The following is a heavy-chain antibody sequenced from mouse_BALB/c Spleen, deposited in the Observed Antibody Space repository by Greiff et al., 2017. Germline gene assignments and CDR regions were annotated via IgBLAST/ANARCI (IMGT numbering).Heavy chain of an antibody. D-gene: IGHD2-3*01. CDR1: GYTFTSYV. J-gene: IGHJ4*01. Sequence: VQLKQSGPELVKPGASVKMSCKASGYTFTSYVMHWVKQKPGQGLEWIGYINPYNDGTKYNEKFKGKATLTSDKSSSTAFMELSSLTSEDSAVYYCARDGYYWAMDYWGQGTSVTVSS. V-gene: IGHV1-14*01. CDR3: ARDGYYWAMDY. CDR2: INPYNDGT.